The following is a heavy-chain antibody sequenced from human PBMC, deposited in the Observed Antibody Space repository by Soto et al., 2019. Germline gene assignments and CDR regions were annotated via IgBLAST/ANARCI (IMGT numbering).Heavy chain of an antibody. CDR2: IWYDGSNK. J-gene: IGHJ6*02. D-gene: IGHD1-26*01. CDR3: ARGGYSGSSHYYYYGMDV. V-gene: IGHV3-33*01. CDR1: GFTFSSYA. Sequence: PGGSMRLSCPASGFTFSSYAMHWVRQAPGKGLEWVAVIWYDGSNKYYADSVKGRFTISRDNSKNTLYLQMNSLGAEDTAVYYCARGGYSGSSHYYYYGMDVWGQGTTVTVSS.